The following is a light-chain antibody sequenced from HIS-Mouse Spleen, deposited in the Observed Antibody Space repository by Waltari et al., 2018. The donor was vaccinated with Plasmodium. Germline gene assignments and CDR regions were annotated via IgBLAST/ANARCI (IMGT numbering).Light chain of an antibody. J-gene: IGLJ1*01. Sequence: QSALTQPASVSGSPGPSITISCTGTRRDVGGYNYFSWYQQHPGKAPKLMIYDVSNRPSGVSNRFSGSKSGNTASLTISGLQAEDEADYYCSSYTSSSTLNYVFGTGTKVTVL. V-gene: IGLV2-14*03. CDR3: SSYTSSSTLNYV. CDR1: RRDVGGYNY. CDR2: DVS.